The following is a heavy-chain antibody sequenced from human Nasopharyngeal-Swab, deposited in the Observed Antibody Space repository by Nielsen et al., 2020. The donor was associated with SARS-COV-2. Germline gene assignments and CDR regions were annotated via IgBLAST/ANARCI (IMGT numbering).Heavy chain of an antibody. J-gene: IGHJ5*02. V-gene: IGHV3-73*01. Sequence: LSLTCAASVLPFSGSAMHWVRQASGKGLEWVGRIRSKANSYATAYAASVKGRFTISRDDSKNTAYLQMNSLKTEDTAVYYCTRRGYSGYDWDDLDWFDPWGQGTLVTVSS. CDR2: IRSKANSYAT. CDR3: TRRGYSGYDWDDLDWFDP. D-gene: IGHD5-12*01. CDR1: VLPFSGSA.